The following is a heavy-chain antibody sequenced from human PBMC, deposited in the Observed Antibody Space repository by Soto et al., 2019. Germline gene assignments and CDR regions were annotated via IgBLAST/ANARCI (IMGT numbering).Heavy chain of an antibody. V-gene: IGHV4-59*01. Sequence: SETLSLTCTVSGGSISSYYWSWIRQPPGKGLEWIGYIYYSGSTNYNPSLKSRVTISVDTSKNQFSLKLSSVTAADTAVYYCARLSSYVPDYWGQGTLVTVSS. CDR2: IYYSGST. J-gene: IGHJ4*02. D-gene: IGHD5-18*01. CDR3: ARLSSYVPDY. CDR1: GGSISSYY.